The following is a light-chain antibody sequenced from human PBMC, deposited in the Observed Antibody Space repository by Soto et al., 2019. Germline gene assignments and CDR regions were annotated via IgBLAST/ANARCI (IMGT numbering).Light chain of an antibody. V-gene: IGKV1-5*01. CDR2: DAS. CDR1: QSISSW. J-gene: IGKJ4*01. CDR3: QQYDDLPLT. Sequence: DIQMTQSPSTLSASVGDRVTITCRASQSISSWLAWYQQKPGKAPKLLIYDASTLESGVPSRFTGRGSGTEFTLTISSLQPEDFATYYCQQYDDLPLTFGGGTKVDIK.